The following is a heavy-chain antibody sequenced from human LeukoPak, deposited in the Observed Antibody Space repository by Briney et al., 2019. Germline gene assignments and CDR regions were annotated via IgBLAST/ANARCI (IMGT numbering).Heavy chain of an antibody. J-gene: IGHJ4*02. Sequence: SETLSLTCAVYGGSFSGYYWSWIRQPPGKGLEWIGEINHSGSTNYNPSLKSRVTISVDTSKNQFSLKLSSVTAADTAVYYCASPEYYDFWSGYYTFDYWGQGTLVTVSS. CDR2: INHSGST. CDR1: GGSFSGYY. D-gene: IGHD3-3*01. V-gene: IGHV4-34*01. CDR3: ASPEYYDFWSGYYTFDY.